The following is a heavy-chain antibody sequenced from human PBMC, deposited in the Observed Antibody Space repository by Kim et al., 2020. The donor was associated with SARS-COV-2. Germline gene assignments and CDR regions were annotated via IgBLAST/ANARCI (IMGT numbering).Heavy chain of an antibody. CDR1: GYTFTSYY. V-gene: IGHV1-46*01. CDR2: INPSGGST. Sequence: ASVKVSCKASGYTFTSYYMHWVRQAPGQGLEWMGIINPSGGSTSYAQKFQGRVTMTRDTSTSTVYMELSSLRSEDTAVYYCASDPPRYFDHEFAKSGYYGMDVWGQGTTVTVSS. J-gene: IGHJ6*02. D-gene: IGHD3-9*01. CDR3: ASDPPRYFDHEFAKSGYYGMDV.